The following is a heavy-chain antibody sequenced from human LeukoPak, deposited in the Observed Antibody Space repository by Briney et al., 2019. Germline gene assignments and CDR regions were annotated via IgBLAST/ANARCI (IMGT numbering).Heavy chain of an antibody. D-gene: IGHD2-15*01. CDR2: ISSSGSTI. V-gene: IGHV3-48*03. CDR3: ARVGYCSGGSCWDLDY. J-gene: IGHJ4*02. Sequence: GGSLRLSCAASGFTFSSYEMNWVRQAPGKGLEWVSYISSSGSTIYYADSVRGRFTISRDNAKNSLYLQMNSLRAEDTAVYYCARVGYCSGGSCWDLDYWGQGTLVTVSS. CDR1: GFTFSSYE.